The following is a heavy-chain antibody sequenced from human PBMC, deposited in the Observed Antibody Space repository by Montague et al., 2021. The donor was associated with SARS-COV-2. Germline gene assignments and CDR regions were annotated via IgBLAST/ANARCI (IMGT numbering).Heavy chain of an antibody. CDR3: ARDDYVWGSYRYSQYNWFDP. V-gene: IGHV3-21*01. J-gene: IGHJ5*02. D-gene: IGHD3-16*02. CDR2: ISSSSSYI. Sequence: SISLAASGFTFSSYSMNWVRQAPGKGLEWVSSISSSSSYIYYADSVKGRFTISRDNAKNSLYLQMNSLRAEDTAVYYCARDDYVWGSYRYSQYNWFDPWGQGTLVTVSS. CDR1: GFTFSSYS.